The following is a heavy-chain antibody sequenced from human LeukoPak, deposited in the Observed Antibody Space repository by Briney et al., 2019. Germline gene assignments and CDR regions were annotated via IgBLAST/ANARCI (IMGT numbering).Heavy chain of an antibody. D-gene: IGHD5-18*01. Sequence: SETLSLTCTVSGGSMSSYYWSWIRQPPGKGLEWIGYIYYSGSTNYNPSLKSRVTISVDTSKNQFSLKLSSVTAADTAVYYCARGGGYSYGPDMDVWGKGTTVTVSS. CDR1: GGSMSSYY. J-gene: IGHJ6*03. CDR3: ARGGGYSYGPDMDV. CDR2: IYYSGST. V-gene: IGHV4-59*01.